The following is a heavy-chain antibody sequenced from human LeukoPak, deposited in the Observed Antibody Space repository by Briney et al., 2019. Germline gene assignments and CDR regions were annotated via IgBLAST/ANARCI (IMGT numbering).Heavy chain of an antibody. J-gene: IGHJ4*02. V-gene: IGHV3-9*01. CDR2: ISWNSGSI. Sequence: GGSLRLSCAASGFTFDDYAMHWVRQAPGKGLEWVSGISWNSGSIGYADSVKGRFTISRDNSKNTLYLQMNSLRAEDTAVYYCAKGRDGYHTISPFDYWGQGTLVTISS. CDR1: GFTFDDYA. CDR3: AKGRDGYHTISPFDY. D-gene: IGHD5-24*01.